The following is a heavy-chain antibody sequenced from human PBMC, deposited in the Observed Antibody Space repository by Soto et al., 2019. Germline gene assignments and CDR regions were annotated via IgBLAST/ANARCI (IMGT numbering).Heavy chain of an antibody. D-gene: IGHD1-7*01. Sequence: SVSNAWMNWVRPAPGKGLEWVGRIKSKTDGGTTDYAAPVKGRFTISRDDSKNTLYLQMNSLKTEDTAVYYCTTEMELLPPFDYWGQGTLVTVSS. CDR1: SVSNAW. CDR2: IKSKTDGGTT. CDR3: TTEMELLPPFDY. J-gene: IGHJ4*02. V-gene: IGHV3-15*07.